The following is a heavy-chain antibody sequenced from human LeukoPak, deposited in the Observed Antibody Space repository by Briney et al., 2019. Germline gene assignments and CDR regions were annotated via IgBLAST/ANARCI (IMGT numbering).Heavy chain of an antibody. V-gene: IGHV4-39*01. J-gene: IGHJ4*02. D-gene: IGHD6-13*01. CDR2: IYYSGST. CDR1: GGSISSSSYY. CDR3: ARLSSHRKQKYYFDY. Sequence: SETLSLTCTVCGGSISSSSYYWGWIRQPPGKGLEWIGSIYYSGSTYYNPSLKSRVTISVDTSKNQFSLKLSSVTAADTAVYYCARLSSHRKQKYYFDYWGQGTLVTVSS.